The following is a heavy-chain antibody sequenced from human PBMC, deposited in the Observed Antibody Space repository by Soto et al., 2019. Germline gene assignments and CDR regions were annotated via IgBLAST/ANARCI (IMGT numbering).Heavy chain of an antibody. CDR2: IWYDGSNK. J-gene: IGHJ4*02. D-gene: IGHD5-12*01. CDR1: GFTFSSYG. V-gene: IGHV3-33*01. Sequence: PGGSLRLSCAAFGFTFSSYGMHWVRQAPGKGLEWVAVIWYDGSNKYYADSVKGRFTISRDNSKNTLYLQMNSLRAEDTAVYYCTRDSGGYDLAYWGQGTLVTVSS. CDR3: TRDSGGYDLAY.